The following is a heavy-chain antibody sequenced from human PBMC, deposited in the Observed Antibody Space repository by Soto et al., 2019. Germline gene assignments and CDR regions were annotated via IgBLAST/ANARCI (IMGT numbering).Heavy chain of an antibody. CDR3: ARASASSKLRGVVIT. Sequence: QMQLQESGPGLVKPSGTLSLTCALSGASIITDNWWSWVRQPPGKEMEWSGEIYHGGNTNFNPSVKSRVAISVDPSKTQFSLTVSSVTAADTAIYYCARASASSKLRGVVITWGQGTLVTVSS. J-gene: IGHJ5*02. CDR1: GASIITDNW. D-gene: IGHD3-10*01. CDR2: IYHGGNT. V-gene: IGHV4-4*02.